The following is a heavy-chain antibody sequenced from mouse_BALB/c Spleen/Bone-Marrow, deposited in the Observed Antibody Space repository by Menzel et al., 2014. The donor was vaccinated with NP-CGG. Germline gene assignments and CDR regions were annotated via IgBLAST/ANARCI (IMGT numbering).Heavy chain of an antibody. J-gene: IGHJ3*01. CDR1: GYTFTSYV. CDR2: INPYNDGT. V-gene: IGHV1-14*01. Sequence: EVQGVESGPELVKPGASVKMSCKASGYTFTSYVMHWVKQKPGQGLEWIGYINPYNDGTKYNEKFKGKATLTSDKSSSTADMELSSRTSEDSAVYYCGRSGRYDGFAYWGQGALVTVSA. D-gene: IGHD2-14*01. CDR3: GRSGRYDGFAY.